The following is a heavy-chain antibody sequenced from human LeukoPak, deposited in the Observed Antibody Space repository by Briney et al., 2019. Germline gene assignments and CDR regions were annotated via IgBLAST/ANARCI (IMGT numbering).Heavy chain of an antibody. Sequence: GGSLRLSCAASGYSFNAYAMSWVRQAPGKGLEWVSSITGDGNTIIYADSVKGRFTISRDYSKNTLYLQMNSLRVEDTAIYYWAKRGDYYSYYYVMEVWGQGTTVIVSS. CDR2: ITGDGNTI. V-gene: IGHV3-23*01. CDR3: AKRGDYYSYYYVMEV. D-gene: IGHD2-21*02. CDR1: GYSFNAYA. J-gene: IGHJ6*02.